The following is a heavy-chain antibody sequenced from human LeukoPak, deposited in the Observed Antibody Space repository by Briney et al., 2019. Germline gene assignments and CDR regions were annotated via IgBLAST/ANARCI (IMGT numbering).Heavy chain of an antibody. D-gene: IGHD2-2*02. Sequence: ASVKVSCKASGYTFTSYDINWVRQATGQGLEWMGWMNPNSGSTGYAQKFQGRVTMTRNTSISTAYMELSSLRSEDTAVYYCARGKLGYCSSTSCYTANWGQGTLVTVSS. CDR1: GYTFTSYD. V-gene: IGHV1-8*01. CDR3: ARGKLGYCSSTSCYTAN. CDR2: MNPNSGST. J-gene: IGHJ4*02.